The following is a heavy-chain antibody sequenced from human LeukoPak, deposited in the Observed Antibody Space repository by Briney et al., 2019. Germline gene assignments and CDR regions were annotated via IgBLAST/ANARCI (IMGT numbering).Heavy chain of an antibody. Sequence: EASVKDSCKASGYTCTSDGISWVRQAPGQGREWMGWISAYNGNTNYAQKLQGRVTMTTDTSTSTAYMELRSLRSDDTAVYYCARGATMIGLNDYWGQGTLVTVSS. CDR2: ISAYNGNT. CDR3: ARGATMIGLNDY. J-gene: IGHJ4*02. V-gene: IGHV1-18*01. D-gene: IGHD3-22*01. CDR1: GYTCTSDG.